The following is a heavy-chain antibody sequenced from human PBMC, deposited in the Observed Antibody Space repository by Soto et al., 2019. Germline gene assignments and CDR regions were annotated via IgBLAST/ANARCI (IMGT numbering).Heavy chain of an antibody. CDR1: GYSXTDYH. J-gene: IGHJ6*02. CDR3: ARGDSKDCSNGVCSFFYNHDMDV. V-gene: IGHV1-2*04. D-gene: IGHD2-8*01. Sequence: GXSXKVSCKASGYSXTDYHIHWVRQAPGQGLDWLGGINPKSGGTITAQKFQGWVTMTTDTSISTASMELTRLTSDDTAIYYCARGDSKDCSNGVCSFFYNHDMDVWGQGTTVTVSS. CDR2: INPKSGGT.